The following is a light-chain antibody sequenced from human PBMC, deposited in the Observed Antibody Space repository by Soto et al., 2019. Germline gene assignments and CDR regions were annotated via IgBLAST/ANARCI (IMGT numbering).Light chain of an antibody. CDR3: MQALQTPLT. J-gene: IGKJ3*01. CDR1: QSLLHSNGYNY. Sequence: DIVMTQSPLSLPVTPGEPASISCRSSQSLLHSNGYNYLDWYLQKPGQSPQLLIYLGSNRASGVPDRFSGSGSGTDFTLEISRVEAEDVGFYYCMQALQTPLTFGPGTKVDIK. CDR2: LGS. V-gene: IGKV2-28*01.